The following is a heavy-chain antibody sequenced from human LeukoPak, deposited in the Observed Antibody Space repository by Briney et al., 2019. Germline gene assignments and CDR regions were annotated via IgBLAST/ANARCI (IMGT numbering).Heavy chain of an antibody. D-gene: IGHD2-2*01. J-gene: IGHJ4*02. Sequence: GGSLRLSCAASGVTFSSYSMSWVRQGPGKGLEWVSSISSSSSYIYYADSVKGRFTISRDNAKNSLNLQMDSLRAEDTAVYYCATFGSSTSFDYWGQGTLVTVSS. V-gene: IGHV3-21*01. CDR1: GVTFSSYS. CDR2: ISSSSSYI. CDR3: ATFGSSTSFDY.